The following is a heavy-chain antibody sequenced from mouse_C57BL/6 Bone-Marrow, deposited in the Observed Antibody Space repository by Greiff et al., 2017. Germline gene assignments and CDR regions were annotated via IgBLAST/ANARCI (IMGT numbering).Heavy chain of an antibody. CDR1: GYTFTSYW. V-gene: IGHV1-50*01. CDR3: ARSVYDYDEGTWFAY. Sequence: QVQLQQPGAELVKPGASVKLSCKASGYTFTSYWMQWVKQRPGQGLEWIGEIDPSDSYTNSNQKFKGKATLTVDTSSSTAYMQLSSLTSEDSAVYYCARSVYDYDEGTWFAYWGQGTLVTVSA. CDR2: IDPSDSYT. J-gene: IGHJ3*01. D-gene: IGHD2-4*01.